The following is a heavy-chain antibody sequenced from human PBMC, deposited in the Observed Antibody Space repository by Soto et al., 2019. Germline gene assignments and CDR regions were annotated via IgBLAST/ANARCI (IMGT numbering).Heavy chain of an antibody. CDR2: ISSSSSYT. Sequence: RHSRXASEFNFIDHCVRWISKTQGKGLEWVAYISSSSSYTNYADSVKGRFTITRDTAKNSLYLQMTSRRAEDTAVDYWARNPRAPAAYSLDSWGQGPLVTVSP. D-gene: IGHD2-2*01. CDR3: ARNPRAPAAYSLDS. CDR1: EFNFIDHC. J-gene: IGHJ4*02. V-gene: IGHV3-11*03.